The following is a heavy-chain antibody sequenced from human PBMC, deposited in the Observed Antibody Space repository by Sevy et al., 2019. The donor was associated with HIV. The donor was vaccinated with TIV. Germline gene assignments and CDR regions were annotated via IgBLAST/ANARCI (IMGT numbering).Heavy chain of an antibody. CDR1: GFIFGDYG. V-gene: IGHV3-49*04. CDR3: TRWSGSQSIFDY. J-gene: IGHJ4*02. Sequence: GGYLRLSCTASGFIFGDYGMSWVRQAPGKGLEWIAFFKSKIHGGTTENAASVKGRFTISRDDSKNIVYLQMSNLKTEELVVYYCTRWSGSQSIFDYWGQGTLVTVSS. CDR2: FKSKIHGGTT. D-gene: IGHD1-26*01.